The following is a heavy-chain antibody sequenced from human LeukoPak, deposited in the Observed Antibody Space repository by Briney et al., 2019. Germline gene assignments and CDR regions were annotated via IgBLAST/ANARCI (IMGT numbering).Heavy chain of an antibody. V-gene: IGHV6-1*01. D-gene: IGHD6-25*01. CDR3: ARGFLKLYFDF. CDR2: TYYRSKWYT. CDR1: GDSVSSNSAD. Sequence: SGPTLVKPSQTLSLTFAISGDSVSSNSADWNWIRQSPSRGLEWLGRTYYRSKWYTESAPSVKSRITINPDTSKNQFSLQLNSVTHEDTADYYCARGFLKLYFDFWGQGTLVTVSS. J-gene: IGHJ4*02.